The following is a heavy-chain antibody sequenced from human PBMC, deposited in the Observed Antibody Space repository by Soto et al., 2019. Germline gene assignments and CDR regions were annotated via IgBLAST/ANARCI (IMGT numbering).Heavy chain of an antibody. D-gene: IGHD3-22*01. Sequence: PSETLSLTCTVSGGSISSGDYYWSWIRQPPGKGLEWIGYIYYSGSTYCNPSLKSRVTISVDTSKNQFSLKLSSVTAADTAVYYCARVYYDSSGYSTPGYYFDYWGQGTLVTVSS. CDR1: GGSISSGDYY. CDR3: ARVYYDSSGYSTPGYYFDY. J-gene: IGHJ4*02. V-gene: IGHV4-30-4*01. CDR2: IYYSGST.